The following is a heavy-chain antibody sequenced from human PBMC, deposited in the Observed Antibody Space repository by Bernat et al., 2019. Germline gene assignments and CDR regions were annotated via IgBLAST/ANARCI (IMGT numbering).Heavy chain of an antibody. CDR2: ISDRGDST. J-gene: IGHJ4*02. CDR1: GFTFSSYA. V-gene: IGHV3-23*01. Sequence: EVQLLESGGGLEQPGGSLRLSCAASGFTFSSYAMSWVRQAPGMGLEWVSGISDRGDSTYHADSVKGRFTISRDNSKNTLYLQMNSLRAEDTAVYYCAKRSVARSGWFDYWGQGTLVTVSS. CDR3: AKRSVARSGWFDY. D-gene: IGHD6-19*01.